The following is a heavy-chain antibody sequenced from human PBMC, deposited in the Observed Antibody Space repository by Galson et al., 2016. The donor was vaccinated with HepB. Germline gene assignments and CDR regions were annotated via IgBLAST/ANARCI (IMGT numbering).Heavy chain of an antibody. CDR2: IFHTGGA. J-gene: IGHJ5*01. CDR3: VRCPVSLVRGGDS. V-gene: IGHV4-4*02. D-gene: IGHD3-10*01. CDR1: GGSISGFNW. Sequence: LSLTCVVSGGSISGFNWWNWVRQSPGKGLQWIGEIFHTGGANYNPSLRGRVTMSVDKAKNQFSLNLTSVTAADTAVYYCVRCPVSLVRGGDSWGQGTLVTVS.